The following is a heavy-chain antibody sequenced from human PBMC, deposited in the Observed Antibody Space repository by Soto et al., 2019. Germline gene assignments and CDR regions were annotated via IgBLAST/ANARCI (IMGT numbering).Heavy chain of an antibody. CDR2: INAGNGNT. J-gene: IGHJ3*02. CDR3: ARARWELRAFDI. Sequence: ASVKVSCKASGYTFTSYAMHWVRQAPGQRLEWMGWINAGNGNTKYSQKFQGRVTITRDTSASTAHMELSSLRSEDTAVYYCARARWELRAFDIWGQGTMVTVSS. D-gene: IGHD1-26*01. CDR1: GYTFTSYA. V-gene: IGHV1-3*01.